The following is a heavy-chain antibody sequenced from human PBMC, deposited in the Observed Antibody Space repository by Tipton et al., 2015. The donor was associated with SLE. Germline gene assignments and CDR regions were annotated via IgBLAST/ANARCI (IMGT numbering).Heavy chain of an antibody. CDR2: INWNSENI. Sequence: SLRLSCAASGFTFSSYGMHWVRQAPGKGLEWVSGINWNSENIAYADSVKGRFTISRDSAKTSLYLQMDSLTSEDTAFYYCTKDITHSATTPLDFWGQGTLVIVSS. D-gene: IGHD1-1*01. V-gene: IGHV3-9*01. J-gene: IGHJ4*02. CDR1: GFTFSSYG. CDR3: TKDITHSATTPLDF.